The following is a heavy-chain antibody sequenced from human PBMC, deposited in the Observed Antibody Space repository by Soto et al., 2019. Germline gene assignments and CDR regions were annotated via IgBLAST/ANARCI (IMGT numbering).Heavy chain of an antibody. D-gene: IGHD3-10*01. CDR3: ARVDPPGFH. CDR2: INWNGGST. CDR1: GFTFHAYA. J-gene: IGHJ4*02. Sequence: GGSLRLSCEGSGFTFHAYALSWVRQAPGKGLEWVSGINWNGGSTGYADSVKGRFTISRDNAKNSLYLQMNSLRAEDTALYYCARVDPPGFHWGLGTLVTVSS. V-gene: IGHV3-20*04.